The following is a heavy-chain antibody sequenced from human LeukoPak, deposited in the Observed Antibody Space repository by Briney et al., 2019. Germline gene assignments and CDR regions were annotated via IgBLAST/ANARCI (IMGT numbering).Heavy chain of an antibody. CDR3: ARVGYDILTGYPSTPYYYYYYMDV. CDR1: GGSISITNYY. CDR2: KSYSGST. J-gene: IGHJ6*03. D-gene: IGHD3-9*01. Sequence: SETLSLTCSVSGGSISITNYYWGWIRQAPGRGLEWIGSKSYSGSTYYNPSLKSRVTISVDTSRNRFSLKLSSVTAADTAVYYCARVGYDILTGYPSTPYYYYYYMDVWGKGTTVTVSS. V-gene: IGHV4-39*07.